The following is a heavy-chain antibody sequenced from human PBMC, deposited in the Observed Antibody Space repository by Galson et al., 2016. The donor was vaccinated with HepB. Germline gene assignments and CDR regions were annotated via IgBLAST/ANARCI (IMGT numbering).Heavy chain of an antibody. V-gene: IGHV3-30*18. D-gene: IGHD2/OR15-2a*01. Sequence: SLRLSCAASGFTFSNYGMHWVRQAPGKGLEWVAADSMDGRRKFYADSVKGRFTISRDNSNNMLFLQMSSLRADDTAVYYCAKRHEYCPAVGCSVDYWGQGTRVSFSA. CDR3: AKRHEYCPAVGCSVDY. J-gene: IGHJ4*02. CDR1: GFTFSNYG. CDR2: DSMDGRRK.